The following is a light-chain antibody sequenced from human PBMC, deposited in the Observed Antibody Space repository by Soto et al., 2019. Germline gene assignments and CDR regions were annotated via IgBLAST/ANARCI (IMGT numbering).Light chain of an antibody. CDR1: SSDIGGHNY. V-gene: IGLV2-14*01. Sequence: QSALTQPASVSGSPGQSITVSCTGTSSDIGGHNYVSWYQQHPGKVPKLIIYEVSNRPSGVSNRFSGSKSGNTASLTVSGLPAEDEADYYCSSYTTPSTVVFGGGTKLTVL. J-gene: IGLJ2*01. CDR2: EVS. CDR3: SSYTTPSTVV.